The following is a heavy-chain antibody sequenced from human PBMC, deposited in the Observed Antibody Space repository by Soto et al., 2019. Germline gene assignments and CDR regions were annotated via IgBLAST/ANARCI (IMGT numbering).Heavy chain of an antibody. CDR1: GLTFDDFA. D-gene: IGHD3-22*01. V-gene: IGHV3-9*01. CDR2: ISWNSGSI. J-gene: IGHJ3*02. CDR3: AKTAPPYDSQGYYPFDI. Sequence: EVQLVESGGDLVQPGRSLRLSCVTSGLTFDDFAMHWVRQAPGKGLEWVSGISWNSGSIGYADPVKGRFTISRDNAKNSLYLEMNSLRTEDTALYYCAKTAPPYDSQGYYPFDIWGQGTMVSVSS.